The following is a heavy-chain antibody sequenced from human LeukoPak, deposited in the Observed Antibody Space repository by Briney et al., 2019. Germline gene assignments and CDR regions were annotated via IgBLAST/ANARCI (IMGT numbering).Heavy chain of an antibody. J-gene: IGHJ5*02. V-gene: IGHV2-5*01. CDR3: AHSLTIVVVPAAIATPNWFDP. CDR2: IDWYDNK. D-gene: IGHD2-2*01. CDR1: GVSLSTSGAG. Sequence: ESGPTLRKPTQTLTLTCTFSGVSLSTSGAGVGWIRQPPVKSLEWLALIDWYDNKRYTPSLKSKLTITKDTSKHQVVLTMTNMHPVDTATYYCAHSLTIVVVPAAIATPNWFDPWGQGTLVTVSS.